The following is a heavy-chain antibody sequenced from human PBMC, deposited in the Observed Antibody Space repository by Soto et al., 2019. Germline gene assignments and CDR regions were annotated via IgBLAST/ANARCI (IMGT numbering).Heavy chain of an antibody. CDR2: TYHSGST. CDR1: GYSISSGYY. J-gene: IGHJ3*02. Sequence: SETLSLTCAVSGYSISSGYYWGCIRQPPGKGLEWIGSTYHSGSTYYNPSLKSRVTISVDTSKNQFSLKLSSVTAADTAVYYCARQSKWGAFDIWGQGTMVTVSS. V-gene: IGHV4-38-2*01. D-gene: IGHD7-27*01. CDR3: ARQSKWGAFDI.